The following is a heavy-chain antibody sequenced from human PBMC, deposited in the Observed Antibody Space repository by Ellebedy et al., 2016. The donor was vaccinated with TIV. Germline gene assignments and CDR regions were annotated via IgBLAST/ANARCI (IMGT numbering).Heavy chain of an antibody. J-gene: IGHJ3*02. D-gene: IGHD3-10*01. CDR1: GFTFSTYS. Sequence: PGGSLRLSCAASGFTFSTYSMNWVRQAPGKGLVWLSYIGSTITIIYYADSVKGRFTISRDNAKNSLYLQMNGLRAEDTAVYYCARGGGSRLSHSFDIWGQGTMVTVSS. CDR3: ARGGGSRLSHSFDI. V-gene: IGHV3-48*04. CDR2: IGSTITII.